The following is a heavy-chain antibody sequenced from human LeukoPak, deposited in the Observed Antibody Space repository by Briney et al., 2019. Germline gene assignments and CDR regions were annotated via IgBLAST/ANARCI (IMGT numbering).Heavy chain of an antibody. V-gene: IGHV4-39*01. CDR1: GGSISSSSYY. Sequence: PSETLSLTCTVSGGSISSSSYYWGWIRQPPGKGLEWIGSIYYSGSTYYNPSLKSRVTISVDTSKNQFSLKLSSVTAADTAVYYCARGIGPVLRFSYYFDYWGQGTLVTVSS. D-gene: IGHD3-3*01. CDR2: IYYSGST. CDR3: ARGIGPVLRFSYYFDY. J-gene: IGHJ4*02.